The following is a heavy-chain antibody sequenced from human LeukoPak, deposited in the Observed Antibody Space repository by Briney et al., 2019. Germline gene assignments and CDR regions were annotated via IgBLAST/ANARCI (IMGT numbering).Heavy chain of an antibody. CDR3: AKGTAGGTRSLWAFDY. D-gene: IGHD2-21*01. CDR1: GFTFDDYA. CDR2: ITGDGGST. V-gene: IGHV3-43*02. Sequence: GGSLRLSCAASGFTFDDYAMHWVRQAPGKGLEWVSLITGDGGSTYYADSVKGRFTISRDNSKNSLHVQMNSLRSEDTAIYYCAKGTAGGTRSLWAFDYWGQGTLVTVSS. J-gene: IGHJ4*02.